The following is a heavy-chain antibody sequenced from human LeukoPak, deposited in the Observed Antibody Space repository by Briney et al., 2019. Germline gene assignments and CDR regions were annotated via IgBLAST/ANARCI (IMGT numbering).Heavy chain of an antibody. V-gene: IGHV4-59*01. Sequence: SETLSLTCTVSGGSISSYYWNWIRQPPGKGLEGIWNIYNTGNTDYNPSLKSRCTISIDTSKKQISLKLSSVTAADTAVYYCARDKGPYWYFDLWGRGTLVTVSS. CDR3: ARDKGPYWYFDL. J-gene: IGHJ2*01. CDR2: IYNTGNT. CDR1: GGSISSYY.